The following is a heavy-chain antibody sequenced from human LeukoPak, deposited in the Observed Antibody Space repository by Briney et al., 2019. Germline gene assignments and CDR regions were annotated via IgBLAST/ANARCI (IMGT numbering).Heavy chain of an antibody. V-gene: IGHV4-30-4*01. J-gene: IGHJ4*02. D-gene: IGHD2-15*01. Sequence: SETLSLTCTVSGGSISNGDSYWSWIRQPPGKGLEWIGYIFHRGSTFYNPSLKSRVTMSVDTSMNQFSLKLSSVTAADTAVYYCARGELLYHYWGQGALVTVSS. CDR2: IFHRGST. CDR1: GGSISNGDSY. CDR3: ARGELLYHY.